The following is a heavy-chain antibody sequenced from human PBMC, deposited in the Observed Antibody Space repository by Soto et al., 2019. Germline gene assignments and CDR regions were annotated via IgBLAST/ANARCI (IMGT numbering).Heavy chain of an antibody. V-gene: IGHV5-51*01. Sequence: SGGTFTSYCGGCVRQMPGKGLEWMGIIYPGDSDTRYSPSFQGQVTISADKSNSTVYLQWSSLKASDTAMYYCARDYDSSGYLEYYFDYWGQGTLVTVSS. J-gene: IGHJ4*02. CDR3: ARDYDSSGYLEYYFDY. CDR1: GGTFTSYC. CDR2: IYPGDSDT. D-gene: IGHD3-22*01.